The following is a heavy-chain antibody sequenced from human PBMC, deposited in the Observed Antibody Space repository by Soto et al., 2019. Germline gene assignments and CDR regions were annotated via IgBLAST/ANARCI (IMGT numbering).Heavy chain of an antibody. CDR1: VFTFSSYG. CDR2: IWYDGSNK. Sequence: WWSLRLSCSASVFTFSSYGMHWFRQAPGKGLEWVAVIWYDGSNKYYADSVKGRFTISRDNSKNTLYLQMNSLRAEDTAVYYCASGYTGSYYFDYWGQGALVTVSS. D-gene: IGHD1-26*01. V-gene: IGHV3-33*01. CDR3: ASGYTGSYYFDY. J-gene: IGHJ4*02.